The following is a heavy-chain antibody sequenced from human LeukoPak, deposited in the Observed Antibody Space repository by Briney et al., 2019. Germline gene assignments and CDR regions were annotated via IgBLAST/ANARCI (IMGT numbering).Heavy chain of an antibody. CDR3: AKDRSYYDSSGYLFG. CDR2: ISYDGSNK. D-gene: IGHD3-22*01. Sequence: GGSLRLSCAASGFTFSSYGMHWVRQAPGKGLEWVAVISYDGSNKYYADSVKGRFTISRDNSKNTLYLQMNSLRAEDTAVYYCAKDRSYYDSSGYLFGWGQGTLVTVSS. J-gene: IGHJ4*02. V-gene: IGHV3-30*18. CDR1: GFTFSSYG.